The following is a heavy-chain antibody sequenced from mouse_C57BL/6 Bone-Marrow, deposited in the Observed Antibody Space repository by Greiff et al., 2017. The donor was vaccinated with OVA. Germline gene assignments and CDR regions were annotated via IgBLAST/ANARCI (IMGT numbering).Heavy chain of an antibody. D-gene: IGHD1-1*01. J-gene: IGHJ1*03. CDR2: INPNYGTT. V-gene: IGHV1-39*01. CDR1: GYSFTDYN. CDR3: ALSSGSSYRYFDV. Sequence: VQLQQSGPELVKPGASVKISCTASGYSFTDYNMNWVKQSNGKSLEWIGVINPNYGTTSYNQKFKGKATLTVDQSSSTAYLQLNSLTSEDAAVYDCALSSGSSYRYFDVWGTGTTVTVSS.